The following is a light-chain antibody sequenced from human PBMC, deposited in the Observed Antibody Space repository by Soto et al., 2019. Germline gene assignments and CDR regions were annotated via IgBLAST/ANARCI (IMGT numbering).Light chain of an antibody. J-gene: IGKJ1*01. CDR2: DAS. CDR1: QDISNY. CDR3: QQYYSYPPT. V-gene: IGKV1-33*01. Sequence: DIQMTQSPSSLSASVGDRVTVPCQASQDISNYLNWYQQKPGKAPKLLIYDASNLETGVPSRFSGSGSGTDFTLTISCLQSEDFATYYCQQYYSYPPTFGQGTKVDIK.